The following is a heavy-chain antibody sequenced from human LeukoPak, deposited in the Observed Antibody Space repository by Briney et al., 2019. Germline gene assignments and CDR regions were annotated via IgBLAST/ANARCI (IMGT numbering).Heavy chain of an antibody. CDR3: ARDIGAPDIAAAGTGGAFDI. V-gene: IGHV3-23*01. Sequence: PGGSLRLSCAASGFTFSSYAMSWVRQAPGKGLEWVSAISGSGGGTYYADSVKGQFTISRDNSKNTLYLQMNSLRAEDTAVYYCARDIGAPDIAAAGTGGAFDIWGQGTMVTVSS. CDR1: GFTFSSYA. J-gene: IGHJ3*02. CDR2: ISGSGGGT. D-gene: IGHD6-13*01.